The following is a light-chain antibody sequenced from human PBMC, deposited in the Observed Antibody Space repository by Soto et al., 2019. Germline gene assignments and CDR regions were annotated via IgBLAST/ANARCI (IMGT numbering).Light chain of an antibody. CDR2: GAS. V-gene: IGKV3-20*01. Sequence: EIVLTQSPGTLSLSPGERATLSCRASQSVSSSYLAWYQQKPGQAPRLLIYGASSRATGIPDRFSGSGSGTDFTLTISRLETEDFAVYYCPQYGSSPPITFGQGTRLEIK. J-gene: IGKJ5*01. CDR1: QSVSSSY. CDR3: PQYGSSPPIT.